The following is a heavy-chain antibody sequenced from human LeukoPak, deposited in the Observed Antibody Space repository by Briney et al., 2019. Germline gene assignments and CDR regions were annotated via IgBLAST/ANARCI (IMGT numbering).Heavy chain of an antibody. Sequence: ASVKVSCKASGGTFSSYAISWVRQAPGQGLEWMGGIIPIFGTANYAQKFQGRVTITADESTSTAYMELRSLRSDDTAVYYCARVIYVYSSGWYGNWFDPWGQGTLVTVSS. V-gene: IGHV1-69*01. CDR2: IIPIFGTA. D-gene: IGHD6-19*01. CDR3: ARVIYVYSSGWYGNWFDP. CDR1: GGTFSSYA. J-gene: IGHJ5*02.